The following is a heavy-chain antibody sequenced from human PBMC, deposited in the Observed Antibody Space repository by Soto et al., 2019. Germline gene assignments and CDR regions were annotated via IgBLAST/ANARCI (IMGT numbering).Heavy chain of an antibody. J-gene: IGHJ5*02. V-gene: IGHV4-34*01. CDR2: INHSGST. CDR3: ARGFRQQLVWFDP. Sequence: SETLSLTCAVYGGSFSGYYWSWIRQPPGKGLEWIGEINHSGSTNYNPSLKSRVTISVDTSKNQFSLKLSSVTAADTAVYYCARGFRQQLVWFDPWGQGTLVTVSS. CDR1: GGSFSGYY. D-gene: IGHD6-13*01.